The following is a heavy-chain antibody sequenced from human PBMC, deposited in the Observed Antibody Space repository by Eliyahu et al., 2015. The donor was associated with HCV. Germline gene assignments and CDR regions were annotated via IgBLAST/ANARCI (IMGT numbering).Heavy chain of an antibody. J-gene: IGHJ6*02. Sequence: EVQLVESGGGLVXPGGSLXLSCAXSGFTFSSXXXNWVRQAPGKGLGXVSSISSSSSYTYYADSVKGRFTISRDNAKNSLYLQMNSLRAEDTAVYYCARDYSVVPAAQRPRGMDVWGQGTTVTVSS. V-gene: IGHV3-21*01. CDR1: GFTFSSXX. CDR3: ARDYSVVPAAQRPRGMDV. D-gene: IGHD2-2*01. CDR2: ISSSSSYT.